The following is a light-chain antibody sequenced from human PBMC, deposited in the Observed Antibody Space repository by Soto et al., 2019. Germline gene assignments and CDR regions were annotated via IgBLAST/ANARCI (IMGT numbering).Light chain of an antibody. J-gene: IGKJ1*01. CDR2: LGS. V-gene: IGKV2-28*01. CDR3: MQPLQSWT. Sequence: DIVMTQSPLSLPVTPGEPASISCRSSQSLLHSNGYNYLDWYLQKPGQSPQLLIYLGSNRASGVPDRFSGRGPGTDFKLKISRVEAEDVGVYYCMQPLQSWTFGQGTKVDIK. CDR1: QSLLHSNGYNY.